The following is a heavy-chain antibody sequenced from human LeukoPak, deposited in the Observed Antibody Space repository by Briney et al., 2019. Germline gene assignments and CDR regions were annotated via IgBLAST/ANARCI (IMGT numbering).Heavy chain of an antibody. V-gene: IGHV3-30*18. CDR3: AKDLPPYCGGDCYSYDNAFDI. J-gene: IGHJ3*02. CDR2: ISYDGSSK. Sequence: PGGSLRLSCAASGFTFSSFAMTWVRQAPGKGLEWVAVISYDGSSKYYADSVKGRSTISRDNSKNTLYLQMNSLRAEDTAVYYCAKDLPPYCGGDCYSYDNAFDIWGQGTMVTVSS. CDR1: GFTFSSFA. D-gene: IGHD2-21*02.